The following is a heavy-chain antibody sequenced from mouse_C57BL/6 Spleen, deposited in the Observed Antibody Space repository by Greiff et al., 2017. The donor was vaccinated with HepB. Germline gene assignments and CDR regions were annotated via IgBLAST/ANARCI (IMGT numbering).Heavy chain of an antibody. D-gene: IGHD1-1*01. CDR1: GYTFTDYN. CDR3: EGDGRVVDY. CDR2: INPNNGGT. V-gene: IGHV1-22*01. Sequence: EVQLQQSGPELVKPGASVKMSCKASGYTFTDYNMHWVKQSHGKSLEWIGYINPNNGGTSYNQKFKGKATLTVNKSSSTAYMELRSLTSEDSAVYYCEGDGRVVDYWGQGTTLTVSS. J-gene: IGHJ2*01.